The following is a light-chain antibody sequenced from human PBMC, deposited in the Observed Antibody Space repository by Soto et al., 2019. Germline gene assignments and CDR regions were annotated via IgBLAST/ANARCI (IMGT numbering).Light chain of an antibody. Sequence: QSALTQPPSASGSPGQSVTIYCTGTSSDIGSYNFVSWYQQHPGKAPKVMLYEVRKRPSGVPDRFSGSKSGNTASLTVSGLQADDAADYYCTSYAGGNILVFGGGTKLTVL. CDR3: TSYAGGNILV. CDR2: EVR. CDR1: SSDIGSYNF. V-gene: IGLV2-8*01. J-gene: IGLJ2*01.